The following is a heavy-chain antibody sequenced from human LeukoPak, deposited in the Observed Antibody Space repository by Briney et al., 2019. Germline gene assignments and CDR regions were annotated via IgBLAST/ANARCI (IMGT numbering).Heavy chain of an antibody. Sequence: GGSLRLSCAASGFTFSSYGMHWVRQAPGKGLEWVAVIWYDGSNKYYADSVKSRFTISRDNSKNTLYLQMNSLRAENTAVYYCANEILGVYYDSSGYYFDYWGQGTLVTVSS. J-gene: IGHJ4*02. CDR2: IWYDGSNK. CDR3: ANEILGVYYDSSGYYFDY. CDR1: GFTFSSYG. V-gene: IGHV3-33*06. D-gene: IGHD3-22*01.